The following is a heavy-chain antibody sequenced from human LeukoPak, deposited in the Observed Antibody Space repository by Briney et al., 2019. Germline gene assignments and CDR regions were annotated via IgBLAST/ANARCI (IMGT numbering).Heavy chain of an antibody. CDR2: ISYDGSNK. V-gene: IGHV3-30*19. CDR3: ARDWGRPAYFDY. CDR1: GFTFSSYG. D-gene: IGHD3-16*01. J-gene: IGHJ4*02. Sequence: GGSLRLSCAASGFTFSSYGMHWVRQAPGKGLEWVAVISYDGSNKYYADSVKGRFTISRDNSKNTLYLQMNSLRAEDTAVYYCARDWGRPAYFDYWGQGTLVTVSS.